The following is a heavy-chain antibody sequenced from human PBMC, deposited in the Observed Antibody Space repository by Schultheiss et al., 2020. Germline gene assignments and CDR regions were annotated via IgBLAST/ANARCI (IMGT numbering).Heavy chain of an antibody. CDR2: INPNSGGT. V-gene: IGHV1-2*06. Sequence: ASVKVSCKASGYTFTGYYMHWVRQAPGQGLEWMGRINPNSGGTNYAQKFQGRVTMTRDTSISTAYMELSRLRSDDTAVYYCARGSNRYVDTAMVIRWWFDPWGQGTLVTVSS. CDR1: GYTFTGYY. J-gene: IGHJ5*02. D-gene: IGHD5-18*01. CDR3: ARGSNRYVDTAMVIRWWFDP.